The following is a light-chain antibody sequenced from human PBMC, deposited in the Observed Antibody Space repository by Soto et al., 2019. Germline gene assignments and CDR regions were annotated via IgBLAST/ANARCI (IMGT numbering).Light chain of an antibody. Sequence: QSSMAHPRSWSGTPGQSDTISCTVTSSDVGFFNYVSWYQQHPGKAPKIIIYDVSERPSGVPDRFSGSRSGNTASLTISGLQAEDEADYFWFSSAGMYHSVFGNGTQVTVL. CDR3: FSSAGMYHSV. CDR1: SSDVGFFNY. CDR2: DVS. J-gene: IGLJ1*01. V-gene: IGLV2-11*01.